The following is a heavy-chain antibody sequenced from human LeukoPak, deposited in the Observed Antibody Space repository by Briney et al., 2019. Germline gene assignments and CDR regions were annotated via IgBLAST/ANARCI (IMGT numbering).Heavy chain of an antibody. V-gene: IGHV4-30-4*08. Sequence: SQTLSLTCTVSVGSISSGDYYWSWIRHPPGKGREWIGYIYYRGSPYYNPPLKGRVTISVNTSKNQFSLKLSSVTAADTDVYYCARSRPDIVVVPAAMGYYYYYMDVWGKGTTVTVSS. D-gene: IGHD2-2*01. J-gene: IGHJ6*03. CDR2: IYYRGSP. CDR3: ARSRPDIVVVPAAMGYYYYYMDV. CDR1: VGSISSGDYY.